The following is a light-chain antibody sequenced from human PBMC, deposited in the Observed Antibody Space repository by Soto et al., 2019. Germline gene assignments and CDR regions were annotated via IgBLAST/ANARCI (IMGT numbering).Light chain of an antibody. CDR2: DVS. Sequence: QSVLTKLAYVSRLAVQWITISYTGTSSDVGGYNYVSWYQQHPGKAPKLMIYDVSNRPSGVSNRFSGSKSGNTASLTISGLQAEDEADYYCSSYTSSSTPYVCGTGTKVTVL. CDR3: SSYTSSSTPYV. J-gene: IGLJ1*01. V-gene: IGLV2-14*01. CDR1: SSDVGGYNY.